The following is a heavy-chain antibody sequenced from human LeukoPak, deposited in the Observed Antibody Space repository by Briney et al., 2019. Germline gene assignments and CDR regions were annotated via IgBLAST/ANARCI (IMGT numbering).Heavy chain of an antibody. CDR2: INHSGST. J-gene: IGHJ6*02. CDR3: ARDDYDILTGHYGMDV. CDR1: GGSFSGYY. Sequence: SETLSLICAVYGGSFSGYYWSWIRQPPGKGLEWIGEINHSGSTNYNPSLKSRVTISVDTSKNQFSLKLSSVTAADTAVYYCARDDYDILTGHYGMDVWGQGTTVTVSS. V-gene: IGHV4-34*01. D-gene: IGHD3-9*01.